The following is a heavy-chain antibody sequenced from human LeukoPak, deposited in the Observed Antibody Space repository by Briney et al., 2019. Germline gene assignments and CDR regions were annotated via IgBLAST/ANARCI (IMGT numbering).Heavy chain of an antibody. Sequence: SETLSLTCTVSGGSITSYYWSWIRQPPGKGLEWIGEINHSGSTNYNPSLKSRVTISVDTSKNQFSLKLSSVTAADTAVYYCARHFSKYRGYCSSTSCYTANYYYYMDVWGKGTTVTVSS. V-gene: IGHV4-34*01. CDR3: ARHFSKYRGYCSSTSCYTANYYYYMDV. J-gene: IGHJ6*03. D-gene: IGHD2-2*02. CDR1: GGSITSYY. CDR2: INHSGST.